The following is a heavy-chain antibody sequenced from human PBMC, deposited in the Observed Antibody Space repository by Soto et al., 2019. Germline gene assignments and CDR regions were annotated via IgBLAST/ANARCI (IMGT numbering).Heavy chain of an antibody. Sequence: EVQLVESGGGLVKPGGSLRLSCAASGFNFSSYSMNWVRQAPGKGLEWVSSISRSSSNIYYVDSVKGRFTISRDNAKNSLYLQMNSLRAEATAVYYCARDLKVAAAGTGYYYYGMDVWGQGTKLTVSS. J-gene: IGHJ6*02. CDR2: ISRSSSNI. D-gene: IGHD6-13*01. CDR1: GFNFSSYS. CDR3: ARDLKVAAAGTGYYYYGMDV. V-gene: IGHV3-21*01.